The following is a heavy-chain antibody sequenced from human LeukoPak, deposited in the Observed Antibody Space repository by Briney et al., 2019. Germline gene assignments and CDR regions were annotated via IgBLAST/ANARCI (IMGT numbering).Heavy chain of an antibody. J-gene: IGHJ4*02. D-gene: IGHD5-18*01. CDR1: GDSVSSNSAA. V-gene: IGHV6-1*01. Sequence: SQTLSLTCAISGDSVSSNSAAWNWIRQSPSRGLEWLGRTYYRSKWYNDYAVSVKSRITINPDTSKNQFSLQLNSVTPEDTAVYCCARETGYSYGYMTAGFDYWGQGTLVTVSS. CDR2: TYYRSKWYN. CDR3: ARETGYSYGYMTAGFDY.